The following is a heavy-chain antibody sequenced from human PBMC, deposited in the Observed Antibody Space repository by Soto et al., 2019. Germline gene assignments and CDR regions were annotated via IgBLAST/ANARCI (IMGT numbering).Heavy chain of an antibody. V-gene: IGHV3-30-3*01. J-gene: IGHJ6*02. CDR1: GFTFSSYA. Sequence: GGSLRLSCAASGFTFSSYAMHWVRQAPGKGLEWVAVISYDGSNKYYADSVKGRFTISRDNSKNTLYLQMNSLRAEDTAVYYCARDLRRANYDFWSGHTPGYGMDVWGQGTTVTVSS. CDR3: ARDLRRANYDFWSGHTPGYGMDV. CDR2: ISYDGSNK. D-gene: IGHD3-3*01.